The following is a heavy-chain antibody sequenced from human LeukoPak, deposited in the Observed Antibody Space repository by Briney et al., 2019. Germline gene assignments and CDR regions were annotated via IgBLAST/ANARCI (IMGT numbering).Heavy chain of an antibody. CDR2: ISSSSSTI. J-gene: IGHJ4*02. CDR3: ARESREYSSSSRYYFDY. Sequence: GGSLRLSCAASGFTFSSYSMNWVRQAPGKGLEWVSYISSSSSTIYYADSVKGRFTISRDNAKNSLYLQMNSLRAEDTAVYYCARESREYSSSSRYYFDYWGQGTLVTVSS. V-gene: IGHV3-48*01. CDR1: GFTFSSYS. D-gene: IGHD6-6*01.